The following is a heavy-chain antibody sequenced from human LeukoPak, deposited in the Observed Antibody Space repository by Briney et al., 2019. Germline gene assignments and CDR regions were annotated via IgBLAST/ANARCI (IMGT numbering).Heavy chain of an antibody. CDR3: ARYPRNDYGDLLFDY. CDR1: GGSFSGYY. Sequence: PSETLSPTCAVYGGSFSGYYWSWIRQPPGKGLEWIGYIYYSGSTNYNPSLKSRVTISVDTSKNQFSLKLSSVTAADTAVYYCARYPRNDYGDLLFDYWGQGTLVTVSS. D-gene: IGHD4-17*01. V-gene: IGHV4-59*01. CDR2: IYYSGST. J-gene: IGHJ4*02.